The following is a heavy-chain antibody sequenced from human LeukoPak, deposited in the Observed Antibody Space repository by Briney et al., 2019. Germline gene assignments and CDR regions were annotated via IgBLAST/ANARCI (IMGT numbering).Heavy chain of an antibody. D-gene: IGHD4/OR15-4a*01. CDR2: INHSGNT. J-gene: IGHJ1*01. CDR3: ASLGVVRTGEGYFQH. Sequence: SEAPSLTCAVYGGSFRGYYWSWIREPPGKGLEWIGEINHSGNTNYNPPLKSRVTISVDTSRNQCSLELSSVTAADTAVYYCASLGVVRTGEGYFQHWGQGTLVTVSS. CDR1: GGSFRGYY. V-gene: IGHV4-34*01.